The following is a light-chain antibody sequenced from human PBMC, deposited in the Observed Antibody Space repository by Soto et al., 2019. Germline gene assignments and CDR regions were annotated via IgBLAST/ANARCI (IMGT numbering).Light chain of an antibody. CDR2: GAS. V-gene: IGKV3-20*01. J-gene: IGKJ1*01. Sequence: EILLTQSPGTLSLSPGERDTLSCMASQSVSSSYLAWYQQKPGQAPRLLIYGASSRATGIPDRFSGSGSGTDFTLTISRLEPEDFAVYYCQQYGSSRWTFGQGTKVDIK. CDR1: QSVSSSY. CDR3: QQYGSSRWT.